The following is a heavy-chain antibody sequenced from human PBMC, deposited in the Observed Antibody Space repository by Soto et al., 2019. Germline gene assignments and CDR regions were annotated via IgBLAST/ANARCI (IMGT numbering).Heavy chain of an antibody. J-gene: IGHJ6*02. Sequence: GGSLRLSCAASGFTFSSYGMHWVRQAPGKGLEWVAVIWYDGSNKYYADSVKGRFTISRDNSKNTLYLQMNSLRAEDTAVYYCAREHIVVVPAANYYYYYGMDVWGQGTTVTVSS. CDR3: AREHIVVVPAANYYYYYGMDV. CDR2: IWYDGSNK. D-gene: IGHD2-2*01. V-gene: IGHV3-33*01. CDR1: GFTFSSYG.